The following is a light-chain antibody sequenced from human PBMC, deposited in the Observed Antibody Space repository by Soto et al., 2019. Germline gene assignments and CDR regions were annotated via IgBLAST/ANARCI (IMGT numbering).Light chain of an antibody. CDR2: AAS. CDR3: QQSYSTLYT. CDR1: QSISSY. Sequence: DIQMTQSPSSLSASVGDRVTITCRASQSISSYLNWYQQKPGKAPKHLIYAASSLKSGVPSRLSGSGSGTDFTLIISSLQPEDFASYYCQQSYSTLYTFGQGTKLEIK. V-gene: IGKV1-39*01. J-gene: IGKJ2*01.